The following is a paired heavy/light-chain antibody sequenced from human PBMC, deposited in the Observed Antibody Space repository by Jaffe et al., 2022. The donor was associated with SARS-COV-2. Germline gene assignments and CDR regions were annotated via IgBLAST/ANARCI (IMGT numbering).Light chain of an antibody. CDR1: TSNIGSFY. Sequence: QSVLTQPPSVSAAPGQKVTISCSGSTSNIGSFYVSWYQQVPGTAPKLLIYEDNKRPSGIPDRFSGSKSGTSATLGITGLQTGDEADYYCGTWDSSLSGMVFGGGTKLTVL. J-gene: IGLJ2*01. CDR3: GTWDSSLSGMV. CDR2: EDN. V-gene: IGLV1-51*02.
Heavy chain of an antibody. V-gene: IGHV4-38-2*02. D-gene: IGHD6-13*01. Sequence: QVQLQESGPGLVKPSETLSLTCSVSGYSISSDYFWGWVRQPPGKGLEWIGSVHHSGKTHNIPSLKSRVTMSVDTSKNHFSLKLNSVTAADTAVYYCAREVHPAAAEDYWGQGTLVTVSS. CDR3: AREVHPAAAEDY. CDR2: VHHSGKT. CDR1: GYSISSDYF. J-gene: IGHJ4*02.